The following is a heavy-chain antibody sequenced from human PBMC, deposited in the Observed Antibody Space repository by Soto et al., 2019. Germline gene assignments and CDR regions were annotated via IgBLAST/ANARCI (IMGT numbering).Heavy chain of an antibody. CDR2: INGGNGNT. D-gene: IGHD7-27*01. V-gene: IGHV1-3*05. CDR3: ARSLEMGKGFNGMDV. CDR1: GYTFTSYA. Sequence: QVQLVQSGAEEKEPGASVKVSCKASGYTFTSYAIHWVRQAPGQNLEWMGWINGGNGNTKYSQKFQGRVTITRDTSASTAYMELSSLRSEDTAVYFCARSLEMGKGFNGMDVWGQGTTLTVSS. J-gene: IGHJ6*02.